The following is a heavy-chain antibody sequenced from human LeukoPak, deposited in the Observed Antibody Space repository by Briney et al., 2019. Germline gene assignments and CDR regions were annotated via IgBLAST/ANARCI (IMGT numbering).Heavy chain of an antibody. D-gene: IGHD4-23*01. CDR1: GYTFTSYG. J-gene: IGHJ3*02. Sequence: ASVKVSCKASGYTFTSYGISWGRQAPGQGLEWMGWISAYNGNTNYAQKLQGRVTMTTDTSTSTAYMELRSLRSDDTDVYYCARDGSVGGAFDIWGQGTMVTVSS. CDR3: ARDGSVGGAFDI. V-gene: IGHV1-18*01. CDR2: ISAYNGNT.